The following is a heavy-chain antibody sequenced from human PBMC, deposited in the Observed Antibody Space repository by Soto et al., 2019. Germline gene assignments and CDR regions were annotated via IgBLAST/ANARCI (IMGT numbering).Heavy chain of an antibody. CDR3: ARVKYDYGDFAGYFDY. CDR1: GGSISSGGYS. D-gene: IGHD4-17*01. V-gene: IGHV4-30-2*01. CDR2: IYHSGST. J-gene: IGHJ4*02. Sequence: PSETLSLTCAVSGGSISSGGYSWSWIRQPPGKGLEWIGYIYHSGSTYYNPSLKSRVTISVDRSKNQFSLKLSSVTAADTAVYYCARVKYDYGDFAGYFDYWGQGTLVTVSS.